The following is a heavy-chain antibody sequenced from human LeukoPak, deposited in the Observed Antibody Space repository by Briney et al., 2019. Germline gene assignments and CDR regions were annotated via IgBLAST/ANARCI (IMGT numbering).Heavy chain of an antibody. V-gene: IGHV4-59*01. CDR2: SGST. Sequence: ASETLSLTCTVSGGSISSYYWSWIRQPPGKGLEWIGHSGSTNYNPSLKSRVTISVDTSKNQFSLKLSSVTAADTAVYYCARERELGTYDGLDIWGQGTMVTVSS. CDR1: GGSISSYY. J-gene: IGHJ3*02. D-gene: IGHD7-27*01. CDR3: ARERELGTYDGLDI.